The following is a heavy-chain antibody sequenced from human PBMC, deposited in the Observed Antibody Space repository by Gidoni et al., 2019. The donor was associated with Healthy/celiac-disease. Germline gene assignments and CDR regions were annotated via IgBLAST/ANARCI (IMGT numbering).Heavy chain of an antibody. J-gene: IGHJ3*02. D-gene: IGHD3-16*01. CDR3: ARKGGAFDI. CDR2: IYSGGST. CDR1: GFTVSSNY. V-gene: IGHV3-66*02. Sequence: EVQLVESGGGLVRPGGSLILSWPASGFTVSSNYMSWVRQAPGKGLEWVSVIYSGGSTYYADSVKGRFTISRVNSKNTLYLQMNSLRAEDTAVYYCARKGGAFDIWGQGTMVTVSS.